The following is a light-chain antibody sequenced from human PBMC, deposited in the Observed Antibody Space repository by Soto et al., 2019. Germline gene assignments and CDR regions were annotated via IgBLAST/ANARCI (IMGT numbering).Light chain of an antibody. CDR2: SNN. J-gene: IGLJ3*02. CDR1: SSNIGSNT. V-gene: IGLV1-44*01. Sequence: QSVLTQPPSASGTPGQRVTISCSGSSSNIGSNTVNWYQQLPGTAPKLLIYSNNQRPSGVPDRFSGSKSGTSASLAISGLQSEDEADYYCAAWDDSLNGPVFGGGTQLTGL. CDR3: AAWDDSLNGPV.